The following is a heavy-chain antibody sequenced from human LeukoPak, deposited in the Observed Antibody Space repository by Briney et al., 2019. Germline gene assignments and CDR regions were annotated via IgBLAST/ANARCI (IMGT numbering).Heavy chain of an antibody. V-gene: IGHV3-11*04. D-gene: IGHD3-16*02. J-gene: IGHJ3*02. CDR2: ISSSGSTI. Sequence: PGGSLRLSCAASGFTFSDYYVSWIRQAPGKGLEWVSYISSSGSTIYYADSVKGRFTISRHNAKNSLYLQMNSLRAEDTAVYYCARVPAGVIGMKDAFDIWGQGTMVTVSS. CDR3: ARVPAGVIGMKDAFDI. CDR1: GFTFSDYY.